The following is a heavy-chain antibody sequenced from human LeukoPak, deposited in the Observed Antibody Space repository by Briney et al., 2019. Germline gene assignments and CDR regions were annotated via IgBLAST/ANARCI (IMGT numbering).Heavy chain of an antibody. CDR3: AHKEYYALGSLGDSFDY. Sequence: SGPTLVKPTQTLTLTCTFSGFSLSTSGVGVGWIRQPPGKALEWLAVIYWDDDKRHSPSLKSRLTITKATSKNQVVLTMPNMDPVDTATYYCAHKEYYALGSLGDSFDYWGQGTLVTVSS. V-gene: IGHV2-5*02. D-gene: IGHD3-10*01. CDR2: IYWDDDK. CDR1: GFSLSTSGVG. J-gene: IGHJ4*02.